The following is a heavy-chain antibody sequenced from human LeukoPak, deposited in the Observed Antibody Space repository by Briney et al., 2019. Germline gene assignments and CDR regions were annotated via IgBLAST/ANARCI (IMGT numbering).Heavy chain of an antibody. CDR3: ARPGVGSGRYGAFDV. J-gene: IGHJ3*01. Sequence: SETLSLTCTVSGGSISRYYWSWVRQPPGKGLEWIGYIYYSGSTDYNPSLKSRVTISVDTSKNQFSLKLSSVTAADTAVYYCARPGVGSGRYGAFDVWGQGTMVTVAS. D-gene: IGHD5-18*01. V-gene: IGHV4-59*08. CDR2: IYYSGST. CDR1: GGSISRYY.